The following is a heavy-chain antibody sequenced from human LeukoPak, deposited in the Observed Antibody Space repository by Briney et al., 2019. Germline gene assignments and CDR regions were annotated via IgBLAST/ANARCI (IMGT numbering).Heavy chain of an antibody. CDR1: GFTFSSYG. CDR3: AKGIRKIAAGNTNY. D-gene: IGHD6-13*01. Sequence: GGSLRLSCAASGFTFSSYGMHWVRQAPGKGLEWVAVISYDGSNKYYADSVKGRFTISRDNSKNTLYLQMNSLRAEDTAVYYCAKGIRKIAAGNTNYWGQGTLVTVSS. V-gene: IGHV3-30*18. J-gene: IGHJ4*02. CDR2: ISYDGSNK.